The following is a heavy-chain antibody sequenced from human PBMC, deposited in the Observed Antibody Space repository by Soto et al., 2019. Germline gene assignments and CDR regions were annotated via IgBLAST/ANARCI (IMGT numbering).Heavy chain of an antibody. CDR1: GVSISSYY. J-gene: IGHJ4*02. CDR2: ISNSGTT. CDR3: ASVTNAYYYFDS. D-gene: IGHD3-16*01. Sequence: LSLTCTVSGVSISSYYWSWIRQPPGKGLEWIGYISNSGTTNYKPSLKSRVTISEDTSKNQFSLKLTSVTAADTAVYYCASVTNAYYYFDSWGQGALVTVSS. V-gene: IGHV4-59*01.